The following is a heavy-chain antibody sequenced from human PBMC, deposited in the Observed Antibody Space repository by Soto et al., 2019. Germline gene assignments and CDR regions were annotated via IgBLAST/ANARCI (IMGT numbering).Heavy chain of an antibody. Sequence: PSETLSLTCTVSGGSISSGGYYWSWIRQHPGKGLEWIGNVYYGGSTYYNPSLKSRVTISVETSKSQFSLKLSSVTAADTAVYYCAGGDYYHSSGYYFYYYTMAVWGQGTTVTVSS. V-gene: IGHV4-39*01. CDR1: GGSISSGGYY. CDR3: AGGDYYHSSGYYFYYYTMAV. D-gene: IGHD3-22*01. J-gene: IGHJ6*02. CDR2: VYYGGST.